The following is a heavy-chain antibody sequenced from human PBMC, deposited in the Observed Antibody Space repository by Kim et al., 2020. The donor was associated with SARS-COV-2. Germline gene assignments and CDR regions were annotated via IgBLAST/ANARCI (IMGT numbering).Heavy chain of an antibody. Sequence: SETLSLTCAVYGGSFSGYYWSWIRQPPGKGLEWIGEINHSGSTNYNPSLKSRVTISVDTSKNQFSLKLSSVTAADTAVYYCARGRPGPRSLGYCSSTSCYGGWFDPWGQGTLVTVSS. CDR1: GGSFSGYY. CDR2: INHSGST. D-gene: IGHD2-2*01. J-gene: IGHJ5*02. CDR3: ARGRPGPRSLGYCSSTSCYGGWFDP. V-gene: IGHV4-34*01.